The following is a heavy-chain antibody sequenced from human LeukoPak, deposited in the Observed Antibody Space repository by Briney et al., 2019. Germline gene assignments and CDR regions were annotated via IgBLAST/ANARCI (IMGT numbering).Heavy chain of an antibody. CDR2: IIGSGGTT. D-gene: IGHD5-24*01. V-gene: IGHV3-23*01. Sequence: GGSLRLSCAASGFSFGSFAMSWVRQAPGKGLEWVSGIIGSGGTTFYADSVKGRFTISRDNSKNTLYLQMNSLRAEDTALYHCARVMWDEMATIHEGYYFDYWGQGTLVTVSS. CDR3: ARVMWDEMATIHEGYYFDY. J-gene: IGHJ4*02. CDR1: GFSFGSFA.